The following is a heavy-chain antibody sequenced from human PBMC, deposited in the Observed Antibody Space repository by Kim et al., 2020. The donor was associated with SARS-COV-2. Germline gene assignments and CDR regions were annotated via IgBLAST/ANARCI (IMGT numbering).Heavy chain of an antibody. CDR1: GGFISNKNYY. D-gene: IGHD1-1*01. Sequence: SETLSLTCTASGGFISNKNYYWDWNRQAPGKGLEWIGRIFYSGKTSYNPSLRSRVTISDDTSRNLFSLQSSPVTAADTAVYYGAAFNHQLVRLSFDEWG. CDR3: AAFNHQLVRLSFDE. CDR2: IFYSGKT. J-gene: IGHJ4*01. V-gene: IGHV4-39*01.